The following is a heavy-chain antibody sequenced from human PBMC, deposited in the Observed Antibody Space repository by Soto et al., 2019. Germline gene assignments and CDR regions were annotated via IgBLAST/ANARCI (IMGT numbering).Heavy chain of an antibody. CDR3: AREDDGGDRDYYGLDV. CDR2: IRYSGSS. CDR1: GGSISYEYYH. D-gene: IGHD2-21*02. V-gene: IGHV4-30-4*08. J-gene: IGHJ6*02. Sequence: QVQLQQSGPGLVKPSQTLSLTCAVSGGSISYEYYHWTWIRQSPGKGLGWIGYIRYSGSSIYNPSFKSRVTPSVDTSKNQSSLQLSSVTAADTAVYFCAREDDGGDRDYYGLDVWGQGTTVTVSS.